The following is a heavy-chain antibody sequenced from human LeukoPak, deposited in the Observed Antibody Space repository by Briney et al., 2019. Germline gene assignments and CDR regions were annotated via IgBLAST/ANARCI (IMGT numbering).Heavy chain of an antibody. J-gene: IGHJ6*02. CDR2: MNPNSGNT. D-gene: IGHD5-12*01. CDR1: GYTFTSYD. V-gene: IGHV1-8*01. Sequence: ASVKVSCKASGYTFTSYDINWVRQATGQGLEWMGWMNPNSGNTGYAQKFQGRVTMTRNTSISTAYMELSSLRSDDTAVYYCARDLLYSGYESRLGMDVWGQGTTVTVSS. CDR3: ARDLLYSGYESRLGMDV.